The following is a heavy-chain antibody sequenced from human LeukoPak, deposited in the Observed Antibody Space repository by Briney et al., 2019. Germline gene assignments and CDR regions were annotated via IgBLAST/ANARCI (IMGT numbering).Heavy chain of an antibody. V-gene: IGHV3-7*01. CDR3: AGRAYSSSATKPSYFDY. D-gene: IGHD6-6*01. Sequence: GGSLRLSCAASGFTFRSYWMSWVRQAPGKGLEWVANIKQDGSEKYYVDSVKGRFTISRDNAKNSLYLQMNSLRAEDTAVYYCAGRAYSSSATKPSYFDYWGQGTLVTVSS. CDR2: IKQDGSEK. J-gene: IGHJ4*02. CDR1: GFTFRSYW.